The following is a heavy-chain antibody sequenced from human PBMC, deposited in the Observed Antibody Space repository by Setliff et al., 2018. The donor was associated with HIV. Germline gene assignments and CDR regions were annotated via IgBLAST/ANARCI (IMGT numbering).Heavy chain of an antibody. D-gene: IGHD6-19*01. Sequence: SETLSLTCTVSGGPINSGSYYWSWIRQPAGKGLEWIGRIYSSGTTNYNPSLKRRVTISLDTSENQFSLKLSSVTAADTAVYYCARRSGWYDYWGQGTLVTVSS. V-gene: IGHV4-61*10. J-gene: IGHJ4*02. CDR2: IYSSGTT. CDR3: ARRSGWYDY. CDR1: GGPINSGSYY.